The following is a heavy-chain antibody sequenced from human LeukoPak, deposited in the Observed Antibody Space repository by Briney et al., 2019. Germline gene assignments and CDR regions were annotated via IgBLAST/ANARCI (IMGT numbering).Heavy chain of an antibody. CDR3: ARITSYTHGGFDY. CDR1: GGSISSGGYY. D-gene: IGHD3-16*01. V-gene: IGHV4-31*03. CDR2: IYYSGST. Sequence: SETLSLTCTVSGGSISSGGYYWSWIRQHPGKGLEWIGYIYYSGSTYYNPSLKSRVTISVDTSKNQFSLRLSSVTAADTAVYYCARITSYTHGGFDYWGQGTLITVSS. J-gene: IGHJ4*02.